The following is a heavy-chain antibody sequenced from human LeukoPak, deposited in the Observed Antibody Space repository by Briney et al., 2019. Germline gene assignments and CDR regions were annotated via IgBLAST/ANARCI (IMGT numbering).Heavy chain of an antibody. V-gene: IGHV3-23*01. Sequence: LXLSXXXXGXTFXNYAMSWVRQAPXKRLEWVSALTDSGINTYYANSVRGRFTISRDNPRSTPYLQMSSLRAEDSAVYYCSKSPLGTCTGAKCYPLDYWGQGTLVTVSS. CDR3: SKSPLGTCTGAKCYPLDY. D-gene: IGHD2-8*02. CDR2: LTDSGINT. J-gene: IGHJ4*02. CDR1: GXTFXNYA.